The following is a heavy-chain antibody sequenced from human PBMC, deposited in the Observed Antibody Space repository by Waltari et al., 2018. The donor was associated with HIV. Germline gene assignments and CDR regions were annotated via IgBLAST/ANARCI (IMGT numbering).Heavy chain of an antibody. V-gene: IGHV3-7*01. J-gene: IGHJ6*02. Sequence: EVQLVESGGGLVQPGGFLRLSCAASGFTFSSYWRSWVRQAPGKGLEWVANIKQDGSEKYYVDSVKGRFTISRDNAKNSLYLQMNSLRAEDTAVYYCARITIFGVVNDYGMDVWGQGTTVTVSS. CDR1: GFTFSSYW. CDR3: ARITIFGVVNDYGMDV. CDR2: IKQDGSEK. D-gene: IGHD3-3*01.